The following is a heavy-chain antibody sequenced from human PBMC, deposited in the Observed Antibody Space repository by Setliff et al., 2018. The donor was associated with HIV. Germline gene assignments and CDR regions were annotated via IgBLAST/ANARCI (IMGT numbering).Heavy chain of an antibody. CDR2: INPGGST. V-gene: IGHV4-34*01. CDR3: ARATATGILWV. CDR1: GESFSGYY. D-gene: IGHD3-10*01. J-gene: IGHJ6*04. Sequence: SETLSLTCTVYGESFSGYYWSWIRQTPGEGLEWIGEINPGGSTSYNPSLKIRVTISLDTSKKQFSLRMTSVTAADTGLYYCARATATGILWVWGKGTTVTVSS.